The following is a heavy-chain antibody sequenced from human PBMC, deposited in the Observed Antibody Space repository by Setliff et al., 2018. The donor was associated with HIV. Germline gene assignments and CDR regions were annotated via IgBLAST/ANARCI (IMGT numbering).Heavy chain of an antibody. CDR2: IYHTGST. J-gene: IGHJ6*02. CDR3: ARGGGGSWLLYYGMDV. D-gene: IGHD6-13*01. V-gene: IGHV4-4*02. Sequence: SETLSLTCAVSGGSISSTNWWSWVRQPPGKGLEWIGEIYHTGSTNYNPSLKGRVTISVDKSKNQFSLKLSSVTAADTAVYYCARGGGGSWLLYYGMDVWGQGTTVTVSS. CDR1: GGSISSTNW.